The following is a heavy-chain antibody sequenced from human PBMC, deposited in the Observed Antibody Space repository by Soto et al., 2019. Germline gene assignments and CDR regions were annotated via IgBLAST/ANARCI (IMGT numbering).Heavy chain of an antibody. D-gene: IGHD1-26*01. CDR3: AKEVFGGSYYGS. Sequence: QVQLVQSGAEVKKPGSSVKVSCTASGGTLSNYAISWVRQAPGQGHEWMGGIIPILATTKYAQKFQGRVTITEDTSTSTAYMELSGLRSEDTAVYFCAKEVFGGSYYGSWGQGTLVTVSS. J-gene: IGHJ4*02. V-gene: IGHV1-69*06. CDR2: IIPILATT. CDR1: GGTLSNYA.